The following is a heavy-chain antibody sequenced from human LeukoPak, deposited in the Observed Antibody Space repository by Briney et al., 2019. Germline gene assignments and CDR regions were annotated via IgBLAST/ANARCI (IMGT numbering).Heavy chain of an antibody. J-gene: IGHJ4*02. CDR1: GFTFSSYG. Sequence: GGSLRLSCAASGFTFSSYGMHWVRQAPGKGLEWVAVIWYDGSNKYYADSVKGRFTISRDNSKNTLYLQMNSLRAEDTAVYYCAKIIAVAATGYWGQGSLVTVSS. D-gene: IGHD6-19*01. V-gene: IGHV3-33*06. CDR3: AKIIAVAATGY. CDR2: IWYDGSNK.